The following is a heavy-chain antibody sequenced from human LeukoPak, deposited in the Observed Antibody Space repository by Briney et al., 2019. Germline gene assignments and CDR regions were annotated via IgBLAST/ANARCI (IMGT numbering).Heavy chain of an antibody. Sequence: GGSLRLSCAASGFTYSSYEMNWVRQAPGKGLERVSYISRSGSTTNYADSVKGRFTISRDNAKNSLYLQMNSLRAEDTAVYYCAESNTVNAFDIWGQGTMVTVSS. J-gene: IGHJ3*02. CDR2: ISRSGSTT. CDR1: GFTYSSYE. D-gene: IGHD4-17*01. V-gene: IGHV3-48*03. CDR3: AESNTVNAFDI.